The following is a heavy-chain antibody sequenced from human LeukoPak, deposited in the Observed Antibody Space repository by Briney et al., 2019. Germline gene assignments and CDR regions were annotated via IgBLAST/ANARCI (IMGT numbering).Heavy chain of an antibody. J-gene: IGHJ5*02. D-gene: IGHD4-17*01. CDR2: ISPSGSLI. Sequence: GGSLRLSCAASGFSFSSFSMNWVRQAPGKGLEWVSSISPSGSLISYADSVKGRFTISRDNSKNTLYLQMNSLRAEDTAVYYCAKGRGWTTVTPDGPWGQGTLVTVSS. CDR3: AKGRGWTTVTPDGP. V-gene: IGHV3-21*04. CDR1: GFSFSSFS.